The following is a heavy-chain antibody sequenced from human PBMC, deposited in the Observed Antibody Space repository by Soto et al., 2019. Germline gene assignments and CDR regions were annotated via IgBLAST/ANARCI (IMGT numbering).Heavy chain of an antibody. D-gene: IGHD2-2*02. J-gene: IGHJ6*02. V-gene: IGHV3-30*18. CDR1: GFTFSSFG. CDR3: AKHLEYTPSYGMDV. Sequence: ALRLSCAAYGFTFSSFGMRWVRQAPGKGLEWVELIPYDGSDEYYADSVKGRFTVSRDNSKNTLYLQMNGLQVEDTAIYYCAKHLEYTPSYGMDVWGQGTTVTVSS. CDR2: IPYDGSDE.